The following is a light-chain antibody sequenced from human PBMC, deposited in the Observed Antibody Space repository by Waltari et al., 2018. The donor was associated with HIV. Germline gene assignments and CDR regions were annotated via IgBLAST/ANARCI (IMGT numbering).Light chain of an antibody. J-gene: IGLJ2*01. CDR3: CSYSDSGTIL. V-gene: IGLV2-14*03. CDR1: SSDIRRFDY. CDR2: DVT. Sequence: SALTQPASVSGSPGQSITISCLGASSDIRRFDYVSWYQQHPDKAPKLILYDVTYRPSGVSGRFSGSRSGSMASLTISGLQPEDEADYFCCSYSDSGTILFGGGTRVTVL.